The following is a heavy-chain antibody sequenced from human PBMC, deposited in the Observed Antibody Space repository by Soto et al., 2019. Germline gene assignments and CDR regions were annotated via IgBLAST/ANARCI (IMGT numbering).Heavy chain of an antibody. CDR3: ARQAIFGVIIIAFDI. CDR1: GYSFSSYW. D-gene: IGHD3-3*01. V-gene: IGHV5-10-1*01. CDR2: IDPRDSYT. Sequence: GESLKISCKGSGYSFSSYWIPWVRQMPGTGLGRMGRIDPRDSYTNYSPSFQGHVTISADKSISTAYLQWSSLKASDTAMYYCARQAIFGVIIIAFDIWGQGTMVTVSS. J-gene: IGHJ3*02.